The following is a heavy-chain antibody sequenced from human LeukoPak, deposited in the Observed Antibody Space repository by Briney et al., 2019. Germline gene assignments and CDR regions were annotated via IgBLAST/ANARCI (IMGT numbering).Heavy chain of an antibody. CDR2: INHSGST. V-gene: IGHV4-34*01. J-gene: IGHJ4*02. Sequence: SETLSLTRAVYGGSFSGYYWSWIRQPPGKGLEWIGEINHSGSTNYNPSLKSRVTVSVDTSKSQFSLKLSSVTAADTAVYYCARGRYYYGSGSSFDYWGQGTLVTVSS. CDR3: ARGRYYYGSGSSFDY. D-gene: IGHD3-10*01. CDR1: GGSFSGYY.